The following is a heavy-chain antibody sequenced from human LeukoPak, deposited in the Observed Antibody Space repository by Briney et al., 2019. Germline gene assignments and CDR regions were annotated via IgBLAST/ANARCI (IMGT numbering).Heavy chain of an antibody. Sequence: SETLSLTCAVSGGSISSYYWSWIRQPPGKGLEWIGYIYYSGSTNYNPSLKSRVTISVDTSKNQFSLKLSSVTAADTAVYYCARLVYGSGSYLYYFDYWGQGTLVTVFS. CDR1: GGSISSYY. D-gene: IGHD3-10*01. CDR3: ARLVYGSGSYLYYFDY. J-gene: IGHJ4*02. CDR2: IYYSGST. V-gene: IGHV4-59*08.